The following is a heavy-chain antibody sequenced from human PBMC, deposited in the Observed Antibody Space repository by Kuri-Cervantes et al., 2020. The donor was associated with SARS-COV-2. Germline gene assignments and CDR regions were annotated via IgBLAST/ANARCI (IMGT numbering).Heavy chain of an antibody. CDR1: GFTFSSYG. Sequence: GESLKISCAASGFTFSSYGMHWVRQAPGKGLEWVAVIWYDGSNKYYADPVKGRFTISRDNSKNTLYLQMNSLRAEDTAVYYCARDRGGSRFLEWLLLDAFDIWGQGTTVTVSS. J-gene: IGHJ3*02. CDR3: ARDRGGSRFLEWLLLDAFDI. V-gene: IGHV3-33*01. D-gene: IGHD3-3*01. CDR2: IWYDGSNK.